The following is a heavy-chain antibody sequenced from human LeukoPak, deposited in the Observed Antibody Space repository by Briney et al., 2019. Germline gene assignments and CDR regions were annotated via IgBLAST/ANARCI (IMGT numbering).Heavy chain of an antibody. CDR1: GGSISSGGYS. Sequence: SETLSLTCAVSGGSISSGGYSWSWLRQPPGKGLEWIGYIYHSGSTYYNPSLKSRVTISVDRSKNQFSLKLSSVTAADTAVYYCARAAFVWFGELTYYFDYWGQGTLVTVSS. J-gene: IGHJ4*02. CDR3: ARAAFVWFGELTYYFDY. CDR2: IYHSGST. D-gene: IGHD3-10*01. V-gene: IGHV4-30-2*01.